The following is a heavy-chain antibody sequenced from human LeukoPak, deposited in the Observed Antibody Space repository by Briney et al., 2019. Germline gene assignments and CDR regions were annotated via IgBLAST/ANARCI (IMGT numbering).Heavy chain of an antibody. CDR2: IYTSGST. CDR3: ARYKEQQLVRFATLNYYYMDV. D-gene: IGHD6-13*01. J-gene: IGHJ6*03. V-gene: IGHV4-4*09. CDR1: GGSISSYY. Sequence: SETLSLTCTGSGGSISSYYWSWIRQPPGKGLEWIGYIYTSGSTNYNPSLKSRVTISVDTSKNQFSLKLSSVTAADTAVYYCARYKEQQLVRFATLNYYYMDVWGKGTTVTVSS.